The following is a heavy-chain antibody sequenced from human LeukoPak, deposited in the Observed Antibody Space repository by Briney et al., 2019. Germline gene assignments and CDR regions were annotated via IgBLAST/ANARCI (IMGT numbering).Heavy chain of an antibody. V-gene: IGHV1-24*01. D-gene: IGHD2-2*01. J-gene: IGHJ4*02. Sequence: ASVKVSCKVSGYTLTELSMHWVRQAPGKGLERMGGFGPEDGETIYAQKFQGRVTMTEDTSTDTAYMELSSLRSEDTAVYYCATGGCSSTSCYDFDYWGQGTLVTVSS. CDR3: ATGGCSSTSCYDFDY. CDR2: FGPEDGET. CDR1: GYTLTELS.